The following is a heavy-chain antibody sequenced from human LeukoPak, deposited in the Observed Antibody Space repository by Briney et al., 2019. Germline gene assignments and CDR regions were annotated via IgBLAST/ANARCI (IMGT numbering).Heavy chain of an antibody. J-gene: IGHJ4*02. D-gene: IGHD1-26*01. V-gene: IGHV3-74*01. CDR2: IKSDGSST. Sequence: GWSLRLSCAASGFTFSRYWMHWVRQAPGKGLVWVSCIKSDGSSTSIADSAKGRFTISRDNAKNTVYLQMNSLRAEDTAVYYCVRDNRSYNFDYWGQGTLVTVSS. CDR3: VRDNRSYNFDY. CDR1: GFTFSRYW.